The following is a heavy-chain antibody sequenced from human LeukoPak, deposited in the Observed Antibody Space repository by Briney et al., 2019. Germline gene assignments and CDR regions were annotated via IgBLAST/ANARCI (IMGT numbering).Heavy chain of an antibody. CDR1: GFTFSSYG. CDR3: ARGGDLKYCSGGSCYSVDY. D-gene: IGHD2-15*01. CDR2: ISYDGSNK. V-gene: IGHV3-30*03. Sequence: GGSLRLSCAASGFTFSSYGMHWVRQAPGKGLEWVAVISYDGSNKYYADSVKGRFTISRDNSKNMLYLQMNSLRPEDTAVYYCARGGDLKYCSGGSCYSVDYWGQGTLVTVSS. J-gene: IGHJ4*02.